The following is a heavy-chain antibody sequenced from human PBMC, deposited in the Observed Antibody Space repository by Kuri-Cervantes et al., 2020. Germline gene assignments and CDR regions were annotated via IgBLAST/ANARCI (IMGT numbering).Heavy chain of an antibody. CDR1: GFTFSNAW. J-gene: IGHJ4*02. V-gene: IGHV3-66*03. D-gene: IGHD6-19*01. CDR2: IYSCGST. CDR3: ARGHNSSGWYYGY. Sequence: GESLKISCAASGFTFSNAWMSWVRQAPGKGLEWVSVIYSCGSTYYADSVKGRFTISRDNSKNTLYLQMNSLRAEDTAVYYCARGHNSSGWYYGYWGQGTLVTDSS.